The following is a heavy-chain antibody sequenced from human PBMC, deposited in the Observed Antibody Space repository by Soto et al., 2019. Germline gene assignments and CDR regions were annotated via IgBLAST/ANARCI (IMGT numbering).Heavy chain of an antibody. Sequence: GASAKVSCKAYGYSFSSYGLSWVRQAPGQGLEWMGWISAYSGNTVYTQRLKGRLTMATDTSTGTAYMELRSLRSDDTVLYYCARDLGWAGYGYFDQWGQGSLVTVSS. D-gene: IGHD5-12*01. CDR3: ARDLGWAGYGYFDQ. J-gene: IGHJ4*02. CDR2: ISAYSGNT. CDR1: GYSFSSYG. V-gene: IGHV1-18*01.